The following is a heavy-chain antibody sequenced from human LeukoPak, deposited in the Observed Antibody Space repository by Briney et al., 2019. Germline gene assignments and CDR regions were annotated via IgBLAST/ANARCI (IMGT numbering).Heavy chain of an antibody. CDR2: INHSGST. V-gene: IGHV4-34*01. CDR3: ARALLGVDAFDI. D-gene: IGHD3-16*01. CDR1: GGSFSGYY. J-gene: IGHJ3*02. Sequence: PSETLSLTCAVYGGSFSGYYWSWIRQPPGKGLEWIGEINHSGSTNYNPFLKSRVTISVDTSKNQFSLKLSSVTAADTAVYYCARALLGVDAFDIWGQGTMVTVSS.